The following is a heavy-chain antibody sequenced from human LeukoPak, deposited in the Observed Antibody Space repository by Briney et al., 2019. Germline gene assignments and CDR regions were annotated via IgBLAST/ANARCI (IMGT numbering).Heavy chain of an antibody. CDR2: VSAYNGNT. D-gene: IGHD1-26*01. CDR1: GYSFTSYG. J-gene: IGHJ4*02. CDR3: ARGPLSGSYGDY. Sequence: ASVKVSCKASGYSFTSYGISWVRQAPGQGLEWMGWVSAYNGNTDYAQIFQGRVTMTTDTSTTTAYMELRSLKSDDTAVYYCARGPLSGSYGDYWGQGTLVTVSS. V-gene: IGHV1-18*01.